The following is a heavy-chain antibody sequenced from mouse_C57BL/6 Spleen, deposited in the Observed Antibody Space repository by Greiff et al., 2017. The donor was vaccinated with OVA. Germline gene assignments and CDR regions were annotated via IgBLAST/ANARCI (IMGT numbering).Heavy chain of an antibody. CDR3: ARKHYGSSTGYFDV. V-gene: IGHV1-75*01. J-gene: IGHJ1*03. Sequence: QVQLQQSGPELVKPGASVKISCKASGYTFTDYYINWVKQRPGQGLEWIGWIFPGSGSTYYNEKFKGKATLTVDKSSSTAYMVLSSLTSEDSAVYFCARKHYGSSTGYFDVWGTGTTVTVSS. CDR2: IFPGSGST. CDR1: GYTFTDYY. D-gene: IGHD1-1*01.